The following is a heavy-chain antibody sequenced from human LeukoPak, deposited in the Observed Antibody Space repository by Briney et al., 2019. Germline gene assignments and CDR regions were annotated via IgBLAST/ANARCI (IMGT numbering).Heavy chain of an antibody. J-gene: IGHJ5*02. CDR2: IYTSGST. CDR1: VGSLSRGSNY. Sequence: PSETLALTCTVSVGSLSRGSNYWSWIRQPAGKGLEWIGRIYTSGSTNYNPSLKSRVTISIDTSENQLSLKLSSVTAADTAVYYCARGYSYGYGFDPWGQGTLVTVSS. CDR3: ARGYSYGYGFDP. V-gene: IGHV4-61*02. D-gene: IGHD5-18*01.